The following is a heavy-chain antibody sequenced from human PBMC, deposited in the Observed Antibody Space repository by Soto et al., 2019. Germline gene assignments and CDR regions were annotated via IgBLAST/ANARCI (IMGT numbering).Heavy chain of an antibody. CDR3: ARVAYGNGWIFDY. Sequence: GASVKLSCKASGYTFISYYMNWVRQAPGQGLEWMGIINPRGGSTSYAQSFQGRVTMTRDTSTSTVYMQLQMNSLRAEDTAIYFCARVAYGNGWIFDYWGRGTLVTVSS. J-gene: IGHJ4*01. V-gene: IGHV1-46*01. CDR2: INPRGGST. CDR1: GYTFISYY. D-gene: IGHD6-19*01.